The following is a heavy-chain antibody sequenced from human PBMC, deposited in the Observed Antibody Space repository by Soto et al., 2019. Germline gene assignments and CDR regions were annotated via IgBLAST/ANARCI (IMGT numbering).Heavy chain of an antibody. CDR3: ARGGGSTFNWFDP. J-gene: IGHJ5*02. V-gene: IGHV4-39*01. CDR1: GGSISSFNYF. CDR2: LYYSGNT. D-gene: IGHD2-15*01. Sequence: QLQLQESGPGLVKPSETLSLTCTVSGGSISSFNYFWGWIRQPPGKGLEWIGSLYYSGNTYYNPSLQSRVTLSVDTSKKQCTRTLRSVTAADTAVYYCARGGGSTFNWFDPWGQGTLVTVSP.